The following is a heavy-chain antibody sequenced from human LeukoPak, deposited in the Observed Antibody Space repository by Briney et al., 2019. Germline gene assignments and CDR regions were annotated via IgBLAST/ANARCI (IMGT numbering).Heavy chain of an antibody. V-gene: IGHV3-23*01. CDR3: AKDRPNYYGTNGHYYTRNGDY. D-gene: IGHD3-22*01. J-gene: IGHJ4*02. CDR2: ISGSGGST. Sequence: PGGSLRLSCAASGFTFSSYAMSWVRQAPGKGLEWVSAISGSGGSTYYADAVKGRFTISRDNSKDTLYLQMNSLRVEDTAIYYCAKDRPNYYGTNGHYYTRNGDYWGQGTPVTVSS. CDR1: GFTFSSYA.